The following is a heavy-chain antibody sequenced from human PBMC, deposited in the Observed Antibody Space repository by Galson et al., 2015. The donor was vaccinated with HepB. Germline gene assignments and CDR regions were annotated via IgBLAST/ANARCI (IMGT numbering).Heavy chain of an antibody. J-gene: IGHJ6*02. CDR2: VSGSGGST. CDR3: AKDGGEVWGERLPYYYYGMDV. D-gene: IGHD3-16*01. Sequence: SLRLSCAASGFTFDDYAMHWVRQAPGKGLEWVSAVSGSGGSTYYADSVKGRFTISRDNSKNTLYLQMNSLRAEDTAVYYCAKDGGEVWGERLPYYYYGMDVWGQGTTVTVSS. CDR1: GFTFDDYA. V-gene: IGHV3-23*01.